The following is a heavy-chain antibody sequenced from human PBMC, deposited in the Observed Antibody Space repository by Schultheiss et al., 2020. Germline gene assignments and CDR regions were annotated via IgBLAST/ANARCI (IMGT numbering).Heavy chain of an antibody. CDR3: ARSDVLTAYTFDF. Sequence: SETLSLTCTVSGGSISNNYHYWGWIRQAPGKGLEWIGTIYYSGSTYYNPSLKSRSTISVHTSKNQFSLKLSSVTAADTAVYFCARSDVLTAYTFDFWGQGTLVTVSS. J-gene: IGHJ4*02. V-gene: IGHV4-39*01. D-gene: IGHD3-9*01. CDR1: GGSISNNYHY. CDR2: IYYSGST.